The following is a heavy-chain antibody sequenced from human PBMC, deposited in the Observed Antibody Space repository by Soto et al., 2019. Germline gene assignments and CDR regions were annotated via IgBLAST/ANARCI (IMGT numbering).Heavy chain of an antibody. CDR3: AKGVRGVPNWFDP. CDR1: GGSISNSANH. CDR2: IYYSGGT. V-gene: IGHV4-31*03. J-gene: IGHJ5*02. D-gene: IGHD3-10*01. Sequence: QVQLQESGPGLVRPSQTLSLSCTVSGGSISNSANHWSWIRQHPGEGLEWIGYIYYSGGTYYSPSLKGRVTLSIDASKNQCSRKLSSVTAAATAVYYCAKGVRGVPNWFDPWGQGTLVTVSS.